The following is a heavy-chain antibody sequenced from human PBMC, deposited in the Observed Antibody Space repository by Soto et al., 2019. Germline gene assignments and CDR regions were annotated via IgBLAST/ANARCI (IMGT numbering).Heavy chain of an antibody. J-gene: IGHJ4*02. D-gene: IGHD3-16*01. CDR1: GYSFSTHW. Sequence: PGESLKSSCKGSGYSFSTHWVGWVRQMPGKGLEWMGIIYPGDSDARYSPSFKGQVTTSVDESTTTAFLQWSSLKASDTAMYFCARSQFDYVWGTSGFFDSWGQGSLVPLS. CDR2: IYPGDSDA. CDR3: ARSQFDYVWGTSGFFDS. V-gene: IGHV5-51*01.